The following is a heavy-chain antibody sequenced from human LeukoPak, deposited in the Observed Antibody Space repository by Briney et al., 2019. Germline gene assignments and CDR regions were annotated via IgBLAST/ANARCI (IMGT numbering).Heavy chain of an antibody. CDR1: GYTFTGYY. CDR3: ARGSRIAAVATWDY. Sequence: GASVKVSCKASGYTFTGYYMHWVRQAPGQGLEWMGWINPDSGGTNYAQKFQGRVTMTRDTSISTAYMELSRLRSDDTAVYYCARGSRIAAVATWDYWGQGTLVTVSS. J-gene: IGHJ4*02. CDR2: INPDSGGT. D-gene: IGHD6-13*01. V-gene: IGHV1-2*02.